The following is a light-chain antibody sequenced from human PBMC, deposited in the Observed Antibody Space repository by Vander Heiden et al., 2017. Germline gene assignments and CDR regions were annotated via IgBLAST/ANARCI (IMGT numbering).Light chain of an antibody. CDR3: QQYYSTPQT. CDR2: WAA. V-gene: IGKV4-1*01. CDR1: QSVLYSSTNKNY. J-gene: IGKJ1*01. Sequence: DIVMTQSPDSLAVSLGERATINCKSSQSVLYSSTNKNYLAWYQQKPGQPPNLLVYWAATRKSGVPDRFSGSGSGTDFTLTISSLQAEDVAVYYCQQYYSTPQTFGQGTKVEIQ.